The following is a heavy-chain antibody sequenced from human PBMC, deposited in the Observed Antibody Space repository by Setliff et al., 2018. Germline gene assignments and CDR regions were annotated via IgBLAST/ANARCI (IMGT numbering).Heavy chain of an antibody. CDR3: ARVESMVRGKNILRHFDY. CDR2: VTIYNGNT. CDR1: GYTFSNYG. Sequence: GHSVKVSCKASGYTFSNYGVTWVRQAPGQGLEWMGWVTIYNGNTKYAQNLQGRLTLTTDISTSTAYMELGSLTTDDTAVYYCARVESMVRGKNILRHFDYWGQGIQVTVSS. V-gene: IGHV1-18*01. J-gene: IGHJ4*02. D-gene: IGHD3-10*01.